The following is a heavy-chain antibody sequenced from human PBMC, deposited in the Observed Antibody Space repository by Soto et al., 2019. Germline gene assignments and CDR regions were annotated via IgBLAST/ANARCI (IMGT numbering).Heavy chain of an antibody. J-gene: IGHJ5*01. Sequence: PSETLSLTCTVSGGSISDDSYWSWIRQTPGKGLEWIGYIYHTGNTYYNPSLRSRVSISVDKSKSQFSLKLISVTAADTAVYFCARDEYQLMSSVSWFDSWGQGTRVTVSS. CDR2: IYHTGNT. CDR1: GGSISDDSY. V-gene: IGHV4-30-4*01. D-gene: IGHD2-2*01. CDR3: ARDEYQLMSSVSWFDS.